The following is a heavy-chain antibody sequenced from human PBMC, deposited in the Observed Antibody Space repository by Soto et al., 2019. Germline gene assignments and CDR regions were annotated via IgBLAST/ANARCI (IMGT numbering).Heavy chain of an antibody. J-gene: IGHJ5*02. CDR2: MSFDGSNK. Sequence: QVHLVESGGGVVQPGRSLRLSCAASGFTFSDYAAHWVRQAPGKGLEWVALMSFDGSNKYYADSVKGRFTISRDSSKNTLYLQMNSLRPEDTAVYFCARDVSGSYGSYWFDPWGQGTLGTVSS. V-gene: IGHV3-30-3*01. CDR1: GFTFSDYA. CDR3: ARDVSGSYGSYWFDP. D-gene: IGHD1-26*01.